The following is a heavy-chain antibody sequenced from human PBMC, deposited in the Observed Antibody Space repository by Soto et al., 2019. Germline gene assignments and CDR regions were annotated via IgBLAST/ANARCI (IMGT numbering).Heavy chain of an antibody. D-gene: IGHD3-10*01. CDR2: ISGTGGAA. Sequence: GSLRLSCAAPGFTFGHSAMSCVRQAPGKGLEWVAAISGTGGAAYYADSVKGRFTISRDNSRNTLFLQMNSLRVDDTAIYHCAKPEEVVRGFDFWGLGTLVTVSS. V-gene: IGHV3-23*01. CDR3: AKPEEVVRGFDF. J-gene: IGHJ4*02. CDR1: GFTFGHSA.